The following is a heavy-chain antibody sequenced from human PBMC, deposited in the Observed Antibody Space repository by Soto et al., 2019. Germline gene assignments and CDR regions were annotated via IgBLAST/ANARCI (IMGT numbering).Heavy chain of an antibody. Sequence: GGSLRLSCAASGFTFSSYAMSWVRQAPGKGLEWVSAISGSGGSTYYADSVRGRFTISRDNSKNTLYLQMNSLRAEDTAVYYCAKDLGSSPLNWFDPWGQGTLVTVS. CDR3: AKDLGSSPLNWFDP. J-gene: IGHJ5*02. CDR1: GFTFSSYA. V-gene: IGHV3-23*01. CDR2: ISGSGGST. D-gene: IGHD6-6*01.